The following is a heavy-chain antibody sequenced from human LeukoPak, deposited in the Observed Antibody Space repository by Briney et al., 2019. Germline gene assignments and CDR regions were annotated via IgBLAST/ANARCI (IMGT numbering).Heavy chain of an antibody. CDR3: AKSFDYYYYMDA. CDR1: GFTVSGTY. J-gene: IGHJ6*03. CDR2: LYSGGAE. Sequence: PGGSLRLSCAGSGFTVSGTYMSWVRQAPGKGLECLSVLYSGGAEYYADSVKGRFTISRDNSKNTLYLQMNSLRAEDTAVYYCAKSFDYYYYMDAWGKGTTVTVSS. V-gene: IGHV3-53*05.